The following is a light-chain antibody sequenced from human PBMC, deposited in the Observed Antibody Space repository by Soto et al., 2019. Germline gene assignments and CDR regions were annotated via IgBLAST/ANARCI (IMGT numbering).Light chain of an antibody. V-gene: IGKV1-5*01. CDR2: DAS. Sequence: DIQMTQSPSTLSASVGDRVTITCRASQNIGGWLAWYQQKPGKAPKFLIFDASSLESGVPSRFSGSGSGTEFTLTISGLPPDDFATYYCQQYNSYWTFGQGTKVDIK. CDR1: QNIGGW. J-gene: IGKJ1*01. CDR3: QQYNSYWT.